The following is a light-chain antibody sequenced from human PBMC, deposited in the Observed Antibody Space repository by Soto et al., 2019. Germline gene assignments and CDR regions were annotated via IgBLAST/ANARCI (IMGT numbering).Light chain of an antibody. Sequence: QSVLTQPASVSGSPGQSITISCTGTRSDVGSYNVVSWYQHHPRKAPKLIVSEVSHRPSGVSNRFSGSKSGNTASLTISGLQSEDEADYYCISYASDSVRYVFGTGTMVTVL. J-gene: IGLJ1*01. V-gene: IGLV2-14*02. CDR1: RSDVGSYNV. CDR2: EVS. CDR3: ISYASDSVRYV.